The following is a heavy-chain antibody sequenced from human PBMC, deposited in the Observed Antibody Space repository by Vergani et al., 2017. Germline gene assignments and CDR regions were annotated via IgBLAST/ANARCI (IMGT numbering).Heavy chain of an antibody. V-gene: IGHV3-23*01. CDR1: GFTFSTYA. J-gene: IGHJ4*02. Sequence: EVQLLESGGSLKQPGGSVRLSCAASGFTFSTYAMHWLRQAPGKGLEWVSALTGGGGSTYYADSFKGRFIISRDNSRDTLYLQMNSLRPEDTATYYCVKDAEGYENFFDSWGQGTLVTVSS. CDR3: VKDAEGYENFFDS. CDR2: LTGGGGST. D-gene: IGHD5-12*01.